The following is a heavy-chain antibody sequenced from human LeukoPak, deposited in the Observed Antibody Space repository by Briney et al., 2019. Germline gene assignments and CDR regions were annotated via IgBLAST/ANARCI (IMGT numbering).Heavy chain of an antibody. J-gene: IGHJ6*02. CDR1: GFTVSSNY. V-gene: IGHV3-53*01. CDR2: IYSGGST. Sequence: GGSLRLSCAASGFTVSSNYMSWVRQAPGKGLEWVSVIYSGGSTYYADSVNGRFTISRDNSKNTLYLQMNSLRAEDTAVYYCASHMVRGSYYYYGMDVWGQGTTVTVSS. D-gene: IGHD3-10*01. CDR3: ASHMVRGSYYYYGMDV.